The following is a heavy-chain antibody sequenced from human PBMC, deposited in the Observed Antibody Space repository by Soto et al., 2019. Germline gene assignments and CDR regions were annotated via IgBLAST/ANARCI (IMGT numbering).Heavy chain of an antibody. CDR1: GGSISSYY. CDR3: ARGGSDGDYVLDY. J-gene: IGHJ4*02. Sequence: QVQLQESGPGLVKPSETLSLTCTVSGGSISSYYWSWIRQPPGKGLEWIGYIYYSGSTNYNPSLKSRVTISVDTSKNQFSLKLSSVTAAHTAVYYCARGGSDGDYVLDYWGQGTLVTVSS. D-gene: IGHD4-17*01. CDR2: IYYSGST. V-gene: IGHV4-59*01.